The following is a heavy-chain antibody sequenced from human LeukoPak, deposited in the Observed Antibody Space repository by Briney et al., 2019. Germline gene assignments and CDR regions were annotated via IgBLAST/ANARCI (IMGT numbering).Heavy chain of an antibody. D-gene: IGHD3-22*01. J-gene: IGHJ4*02. CDR3: AREVNTMIVVVSGHDY. CDR1: SASITSSPYF. CDR2: ISYSGTT. V-gene: IGHV4-39*07. Sequence: SETLSLTCTVSSASITSSPYFWGWIRQSPGKGLEWIGSISYSGTTYYNPSLKSRVTISVDTSKNQFSLKLSSVTAADTAVYYCAREVNTMIVVVSGHDYWGQGTLVTVSS.